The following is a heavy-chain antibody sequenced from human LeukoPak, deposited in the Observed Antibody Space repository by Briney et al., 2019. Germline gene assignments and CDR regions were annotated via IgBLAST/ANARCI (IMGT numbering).Heavy chain of an antibody. CDR2: ISSSSSYI. V-gene: IGHV3-21*04. J-gene: IGHJ4*02. D-gene: IGHD4-11*01. CDR1: GFTFSSYS. Sequence: GGSLRLSCAASGFTFSSYSMNWVRQAPGKGLEWVSSISSSSSYIYYADSVKGRFTISRDNAKNSLYLQMNSLRAEDTAVYYCARAPLTTTDFDYWGQGTLVTVSS. CDR3: ARAPLTTTDFDY.